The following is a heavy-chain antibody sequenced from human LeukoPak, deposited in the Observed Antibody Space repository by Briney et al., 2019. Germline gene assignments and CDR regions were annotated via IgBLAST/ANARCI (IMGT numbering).Heavy chain of an antibody. J-gene: IGHJ4*02. V-gene: IGHV1-8*01. CDR1: GYTFTSYD. CDR2: MNPNSGNT. D-gene: IGHD3-9*01. Sequence: GASVKVSCKASGYTFTSYDINWVRQATGQGLEWMGWMNPNSGNTGYAQKFQGRVTMTRNTSISTAYMELSSLRSEDTAVYYCARSTPSVKAYYDILTGYYRSYYFDYWGQGTLVTVSS. CDR3: ARSTPSVKAYYDILTGYYRSYYFDY.